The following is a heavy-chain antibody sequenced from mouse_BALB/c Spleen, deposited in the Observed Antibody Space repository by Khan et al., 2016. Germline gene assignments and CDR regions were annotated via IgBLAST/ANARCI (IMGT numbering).Heavy chain of an antibody. CDR2: INSSTGYT. CDR1: GYTFTSYW. J-gene: IGHJ4*01. Sequence: QIQLVQSGAELAKPGASVKMSCKASGYTFTSYWMHWVKQRPGQGLEWIGYINSSTGYTEYNQKFKDKATSTAAKSSSTAYMQLSSGTSEDSAVYYCASYYGSSYARDYWGQGTSVTVSS. V-gene: IGHV1-7*01. CDR3: ASYYGSSYARDY. D-gene: IGHD1-1*01.